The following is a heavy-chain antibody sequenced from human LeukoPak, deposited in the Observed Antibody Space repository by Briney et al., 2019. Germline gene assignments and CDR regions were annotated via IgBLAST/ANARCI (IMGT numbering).Heavy chain of an antibody. CDR2: IIPILGIA. V-gene: IGHV1-69*04. D-gene: IGHD3-10*01. J-gene: IGHJ6*02. Sequence: GASVKVSCKASGGTFSSYAISWVRQAPGQGLEWMGRIIPILGIANYAQKFQGRVTITADKSTSTAYMELSSLRSEDTAVYYCARAITIVRLGLYYGMDVWGQGTTVTVSS. CDR1: GGTFSSYA. CDR3: ARAITIVRLGLYYGMDV.